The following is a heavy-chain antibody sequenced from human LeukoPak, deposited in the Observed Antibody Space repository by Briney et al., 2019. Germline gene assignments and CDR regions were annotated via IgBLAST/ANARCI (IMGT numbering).Heavy chain of an antibody. J-gene: IGHJ4*02. V-gene: IGHV4-31*03. CDR3: ARDVAVSGWLLFDY. CDR1: GGSISSGGYY. D-gene: IGHD6-19*01. Sequence: PSETLSLTCTVSGGSISSGGYYWSWIRQHPGKGLEWIGYIYYSGSTYYNPSLKSRVTISVDTSKNQFPLKLSSVTAADTAVYYCARDVAVSGWLLFDYWGQGTLVTVSS. CDR2: IYYSGST.